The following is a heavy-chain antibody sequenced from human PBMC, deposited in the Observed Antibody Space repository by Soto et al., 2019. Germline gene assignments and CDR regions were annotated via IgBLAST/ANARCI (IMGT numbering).Heavy chain of an antibody. CDR3: ARYTPSTMIPDYYGMDV. V-gene: IGHV1-18*01. D-gene: IGHD3-22*01. CDR1: GYSFTIYV. Sequence: ASVKVSCKASGYSFTIYVSSWVRQAPGQGLEWMGWISAYNGNTNYAQKLQGRVTMTTDTSTSTAYMELRSLRSDDTAVYYCARYTPSTMIPDYYGMDVWGQGTTVTVSS. CDR2: ISAYNGNT. J-gene: IGHJ6*02.